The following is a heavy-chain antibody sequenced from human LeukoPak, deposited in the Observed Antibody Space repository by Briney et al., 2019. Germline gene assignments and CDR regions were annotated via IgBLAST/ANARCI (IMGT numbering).Heavy chain of an antibody. D-gene: IGHD4/OR15-4a*01. Sequence: SETLSLTCTVSGGSISSYYWSWIRQPPGKGLEWIGYIYYSESTNYNPSLKSRVTILVDTSKNQFSLKLNSVTAADTAVYYCARDQGLLDAFDVWGQGTMVTVSS. V-gene: IGHV4-59*01. J-gene: IGHJ3*01. CDR2: IYYSEST. CDR1: GGSISSYY. CDR3: ARDQGLLDAFDV.